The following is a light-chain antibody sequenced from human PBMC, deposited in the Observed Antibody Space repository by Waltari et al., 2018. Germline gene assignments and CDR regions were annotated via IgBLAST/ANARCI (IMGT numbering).Light chain of an antibody. V-gene: IGKV3-15*01. CDR2: GVS. J-gene: IGKJ2*01. CDR1: QSVSSN. Sequence: EIVMTQSPPTLSVSPGERATLSCRASQSVSSNLAWYQHKPGQAPRLLIYGVSTRATGIPARFSGSGSGTEFTLTISSLQSEDFAVYYCQQYKNWPPMYTFGQGTKLEIK. CDR3: QQYKNWPPMYT.